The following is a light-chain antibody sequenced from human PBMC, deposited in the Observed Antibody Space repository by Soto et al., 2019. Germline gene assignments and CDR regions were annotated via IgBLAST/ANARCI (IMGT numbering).Light chain of an antibody. CDR3: QSYQSGNVV. Sequence: NFMLTQPHSVSESPGKTVTISCTRSSGSIASNYVQWYQQRPGSAPTPVIDEDNERPSGVPDRFSGSIDRSSNSASLTISGLKTDDEAAYYCQSYQSGNVVFGGGTKLTVL. CDR1: SGSIASNY. V-gene: IGLV6-57*04. CDR2: EDN. J-gene: IGLJ2*01.